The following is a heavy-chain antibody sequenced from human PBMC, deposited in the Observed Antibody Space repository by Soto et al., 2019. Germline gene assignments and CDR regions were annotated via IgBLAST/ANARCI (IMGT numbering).Heavy chain of an antibody. CDR2: INHSGST. Sequence: QVQLQQWGAGLLKPSETLSLTCAVYGGSFSGYYWSWIRQPPGKGLEWIGEINHSGSTNYNPSLKSRVTISVDTSKHQFSLKLSSVTAADTAVYYCASATAKGYCSSTSCYWYMDVWGKGTTVTVSS. D-gene: IGHD2-2*01. V-gene: IGHV4-34*01. J-gene: IGHJ6*03. CDR3: ASATAKGYCSSTSCYWYMDV. CDR1: GGSFSGYY.